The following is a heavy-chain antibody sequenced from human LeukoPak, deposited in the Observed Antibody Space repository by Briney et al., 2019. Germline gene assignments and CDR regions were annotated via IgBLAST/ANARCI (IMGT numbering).Heavy chain of an antibody. V-gene: IGHV3-23*01. CDR3: AKGIGHAAILTGSDAFDI. CDR2: ISGSGGSA. CDR1: GFTFSSYA. D-gene: IGHD3-9*01. Sequence: GGSLRLSCAASGFTFSSYAMSWVCQAPGKGLEWVSGISGSGGSAYYADSVEGRFTISRDNSKNTLSLQMNSLRAEDTAVYYCAKGIGHAAILTGSDAFDIRGQGTMVTVSS. J-gene: IGHJ3*02.